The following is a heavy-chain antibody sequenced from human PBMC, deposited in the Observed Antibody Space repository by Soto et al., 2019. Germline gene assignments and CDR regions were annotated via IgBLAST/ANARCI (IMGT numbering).Heavy chain of an antibody. CDR3: ARGHSTDCSNGVCSFFYNHEMDV. Sequence: ASVKVSCKASGYSFTDYHIHWVRQAPGKGLDGLGRINPKSGGTSTAQKFQGWVSMTRDRAISTVYMELTRLRSDDTAVYFCARGHSTDCSNGVCSFFYNHEMDVWGQGTTVTVSS. CDR2: INPKSGGT. CDR1: GYSFTDYH. J-gene: IGHJ6*02. D-gene: IGHD2-8*01. V-gene: IGHV1-2*04.